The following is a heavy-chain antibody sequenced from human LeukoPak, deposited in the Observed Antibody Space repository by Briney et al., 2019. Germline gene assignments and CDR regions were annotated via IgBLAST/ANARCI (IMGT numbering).Heavy chain of an antibody. D-gene: IGHD3-10*01. Sequence: GESLKISCKGSGYSFTSYWIGWVRQMPGEGLEWMGIIYPGDSDTRYSPSFQGQVTISADKSISTAYLQWSSLKASDTAMYYCASALEGTYYLGAFDIWGQGTMVTVSP. J-gene: IGHJ3*02. CDR1: GYSFTSYW. CDR2: IYPGDSDT. CDR3: ASALEGTYYLGAFDI. V-gene: IGHV5-51*01.